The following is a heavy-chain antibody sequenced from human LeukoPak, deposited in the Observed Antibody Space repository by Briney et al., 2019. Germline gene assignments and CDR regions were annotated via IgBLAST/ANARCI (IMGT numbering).Heavy chain of an antibody. CDR1: GYTFTKHG. J-gene: IGHJ4*02. V-gene: IGHV1-18*01. CDR2: ISADNGKT. D-gene: IGHD2/OR15-2a*01. CDR3: ARDWPAVITDY. Sequence: ASVKVSCKASGYTFTKHGISWLRQAPGQGLEWMGWISADNGKTEYAQKFQGRVTLTTDTSAGTVYMELKSLRSDDTAVYYCARDWPAVITDYWGLGTLVIVSS.